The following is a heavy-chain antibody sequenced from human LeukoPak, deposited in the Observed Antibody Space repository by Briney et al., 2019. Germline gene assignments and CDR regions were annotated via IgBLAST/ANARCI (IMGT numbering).Heavy chain of an antibody. D-gene: IGHD5-18*01. CDR3: ARGGYNYGSFDY. Sequence: GESLKISCKVSGYSFTNYWIGWVRQMPGKGLEWMGIIYPDDSDTRYSPSFQGQVTISVDKSISTAFLQWSSLKASDTAMYYCARGGYNYGSFDYWGQGTLVTVSS. J-gene: IGHJ4*02. V-gene: IGHV5-51*01. CDR1: GYSFTNYW. CDR2: IYPDDSDT.